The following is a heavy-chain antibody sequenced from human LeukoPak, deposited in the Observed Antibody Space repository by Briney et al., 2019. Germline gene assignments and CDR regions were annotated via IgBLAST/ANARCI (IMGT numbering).Heavy chain of an antibody. Sequence: PSETLSLTCTVSGGSISSSGSYWGWIRQPPGKGLEWIGSIYYSGSTYYNPSLKSRVTISVDTSKNQFSLKLSSVTAADTAVYYCAIAAIVGATFWGQGTLVTVSS. CDR3: AIAAIVGATF. D-gene: IGHD1-26*01. V-gene: IGHV4-39*01. J-gene: IGHJ4*02. CDR1: GGSISSSGSY. CDR2: IYYSGST.